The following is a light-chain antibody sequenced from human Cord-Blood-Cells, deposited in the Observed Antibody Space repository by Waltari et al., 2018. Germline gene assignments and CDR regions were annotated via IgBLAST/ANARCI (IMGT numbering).Light chain of an antibody. CDR2: GAS. V-gene: IGKV3-15*01. CDR1: QSVSSN. CDR3: QQYNNWPQT. Sequence: PATLSVSPGERATLSCRASQSVSSNLAWYQQKPGQAPRLLIYGASTRATGIPARFSGSGSGTEFTLTISSLQSEDFAVYYCQQYNNWPQTFGQGTKVEIK. J-gene: IGKJ1*01.